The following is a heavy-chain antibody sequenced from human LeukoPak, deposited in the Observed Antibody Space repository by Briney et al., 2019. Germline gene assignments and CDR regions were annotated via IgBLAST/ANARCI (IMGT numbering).Heavy chain of an antibody. CDR3: AREGGYGDGSGYYYGYFDY. V-gene: IGHV3-38-3*01. D-gene: IGHD3-22*01. CDR1: GFTVSSNE. CDR2: ISGGST. J-gene: IGHJ4*02. Sequence: GGSLRLSCAASGFTVSSNEMSWVRQAPGKGLEWVSSISGGSTYYADSRKGRFTISRDNSKNTLHLQMNSLRAEDTAVYYCAREGGYGDGSGYYYGYFDYWGQGTLVTVSS.